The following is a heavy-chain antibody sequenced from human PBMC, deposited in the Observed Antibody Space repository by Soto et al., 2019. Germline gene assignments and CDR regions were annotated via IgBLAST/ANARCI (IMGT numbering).Heavy chain of an antibody. D-gene: IGHD3-22*01. V-gene: IGHV1-2*04. CDR3: ARDLREYYDSSGYYRPYYYYYGMDV. J-gene: IGHJ6*02. CDR1: GYTFTGYY. Sequence: GASVKVSCKASGYTFTGYYMHWVRQAPGQGLEWMGWINPNSGGTNYAQKFQGWVTMTRDTSISTAYMELSRLRSDDTAVYYCARDLREYYDSSGYYRPYYYYYGMDVWGQGTTVTVSS. CDR2: INPNSGGT.